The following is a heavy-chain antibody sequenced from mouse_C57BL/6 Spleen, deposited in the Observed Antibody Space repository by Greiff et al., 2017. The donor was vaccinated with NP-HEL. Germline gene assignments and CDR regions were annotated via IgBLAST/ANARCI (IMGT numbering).Heavy chain of an antibody. CDR3: ARSYYFGSSEDDLDY. Sequence: QVQLQQSGAELVRPGTSVKVSCKASGYAFTNYLIEWVKQRPGQGLEWIGVINPGSGGTNYNEKFKGKATLTADKSSSTAYMQLSSLTSEDSAVYFCARSYYFGSSEDDLDYWGQGTTLTVSS. V-gene: IGHV1-54*01. CDR1: GYAFTNYL. J-gene: IGHJ2*01. D-gene: IGHD1-1*01. CDR2: INPGSGGT.